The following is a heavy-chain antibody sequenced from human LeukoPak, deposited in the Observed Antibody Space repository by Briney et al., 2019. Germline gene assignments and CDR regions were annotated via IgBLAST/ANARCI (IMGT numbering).Heavy chain of an antibody. J-gene: IGHJ4*02. Sequence: ASVKVSCKASDYTFTDYGFSWVRQAPGQGLEWMGWISGYNGQTEYAENFQGRVIMTRDTSTSTVYMELRSLRSDDTARYYCARDPRTAFDFWRGYSGFDYWGQGTQVTVSS. CDR3: ARDPRTAFDFWRGYSGFDY. V-gene: IGHV1-18*04. CDR1: DYTFTDYG. CDR2: ISGYNGQT. D-gene: IGHD3-3*01.